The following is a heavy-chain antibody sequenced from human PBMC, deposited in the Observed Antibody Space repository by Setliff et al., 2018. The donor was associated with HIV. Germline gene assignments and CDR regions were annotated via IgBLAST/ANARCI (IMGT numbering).Heavy chain of an antibody. V-gene: IGHV4-59*12. CDR2: IYYSGST. D-gene: IGHD3-10*01. Sequence: PSETLSLTCSVSGDSISNYYWSWIRQPPGKGLEWIGYIYYSGSTNYSPSLKSRVTISADTSKNQFSLKVNSVTAADTAVYYCARGRITLVRGVTNPYYDYYMDVWGKGTTVTVSS. CDR3: ARGRITLVRGVTNPYYDYYMDV. CDR1: GDSISNYY. J-gene: IGHJ6*03.